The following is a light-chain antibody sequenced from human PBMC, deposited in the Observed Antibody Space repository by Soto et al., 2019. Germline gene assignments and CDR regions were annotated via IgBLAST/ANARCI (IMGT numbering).Light chain of an antibody. CDR3: QQRSNWPRWT. CDR2: DAS. Sequence: EIVLTQSPATLSLSPGERVTLSCRASQSVSSYLAWYQQKPGQAPRLLLYDASNRATGIPARFSGSGSGTDFTLTISSLEPEAFAVYYCQQRSNWPRWTFGQGTKVDIK. J-gene: IGKJ1*01. CDR1: QSVSSY. V-gene: IGKV3-11*01.